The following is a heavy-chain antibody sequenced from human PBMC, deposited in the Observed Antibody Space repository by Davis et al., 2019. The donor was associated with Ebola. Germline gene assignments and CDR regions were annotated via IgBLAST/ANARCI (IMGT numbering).Heavy chain of an antibody. J-gene: IGHJ4*02. CDR3: ARRDYGDYGAF. CDR2: ISAFSGNT. D-gene: IGHD4-17*01. V-gene: IGHV1-18*01. CDR1: GYTFTSYG. Sequence: AASVKVSCKASGYTFTSYGISWVRQAPGQGLEWMGWISAFSGNTNYAQKLQGRVTMTTDTSTSTAYMELRSLRSDDTAVYYCARRDYGDYGAFWGQGTPVTVSS.